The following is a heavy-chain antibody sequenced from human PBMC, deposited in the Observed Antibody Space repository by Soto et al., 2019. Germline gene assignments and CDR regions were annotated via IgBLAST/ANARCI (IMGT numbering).Heavy chain of an antibody. J-gene: IGHJ4*02. CDR3: ARGDNPEY. Sequence: EVQPVESGGGLVQPGGSLRLSCAASGFTFSSHWMTWVRQAPGKGLEWVANINEDGSEKYYMDSVKGRFTISRDNAKNSLYLQMNSLRAEDTAVFYCARGDNPEYWGQGTLVTVSS. V-gene: IGHV3-7*01. CDR2: INEDGSEK. CDR1: GFTFSSHW. D-gene: IGHD1-1*01.